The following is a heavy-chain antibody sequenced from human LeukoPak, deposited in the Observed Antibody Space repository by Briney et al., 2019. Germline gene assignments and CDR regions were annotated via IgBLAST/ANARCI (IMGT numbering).Heavy chain of an antibody. V-gene: IGHV3-23*01. J-gene: IGHJ1*01. CDR3: AKDARIAAAGKSGYFQH. CDR2: ISGSGGST. D-gene: IGHD6-13*01. CDR1: GFTFSNYA. Sequence: GGSLRLSCAASGFTFSNYAMSWARQAPGKGLEWVSAISGSGGSTYYADSVKGRFTISRDNSKNTLYLQMNSLRAEDTAVYYCAKDARIAAAGKSGYFQHWGQGTLVTVSS.